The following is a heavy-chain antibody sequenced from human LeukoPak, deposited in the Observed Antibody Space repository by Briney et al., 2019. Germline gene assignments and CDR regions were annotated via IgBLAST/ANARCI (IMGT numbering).Heavy chain of an antibody. V-gene: IGHV1-69*13. Sequence: SVNVSCTASGGTFSSYAISWVRQAPGQGLEWMGGIIPIFGTANYAQKFQGRVTITADESTSTAYMELSSLRSEDTAVYYCARVPVHYYDSSGYYDYWGQGTLVTVSS. CDR3: ARVPVHYYDSSGYYDY. D-gene: IGHD3-22*01. CDR1: GGTFSSYA. CDR2: IIPIFGTA. J-gene: IGHJ4*02.